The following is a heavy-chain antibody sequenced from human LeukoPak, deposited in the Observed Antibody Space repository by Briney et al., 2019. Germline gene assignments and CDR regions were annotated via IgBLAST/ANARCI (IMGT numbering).Heavy chain of an antibody. CDR3: AKGSPYGSGSYYTAAWFDP. Sequence: GGSLRLSCAASGFTFSSYGMHWVRQAPGKGLEWVAIIWYDGSNKYYTDSVKGRFTISRDNSKNTLYLQMNSLRAEDTAVYYCAKGSPYGSGSYYTAAWFDPWGQGTLVTVPS. D-gene: IGHD3-10*01. J-gene: IGHJ5*02. CDR2: IWYDGSNK. V-gene: IGHV3-33*06. CDR1: GFTFSSYG.